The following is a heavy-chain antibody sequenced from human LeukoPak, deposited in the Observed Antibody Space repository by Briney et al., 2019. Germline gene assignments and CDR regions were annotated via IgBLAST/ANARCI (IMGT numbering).Heavy chain of an antibody. J-gene: IGHJ4*02. V-gene: IGHV1-2*02. CDR1: GYTFTGYY. D-gene: IGHD6-6*01. Sequence: GASVKVSCKASGYTFTGYYMHWVRQAPGQRLEWMGWINPNSGGTNYAQKFQGRVTMTRDTSISTAYMELSRLRSDDTAVYYCARVFGRNAYSSSSFDYWGQGTLVTVSS. CDR3: ARVFGRNAYSSSSFDY. CDR2: INPNSGGT.